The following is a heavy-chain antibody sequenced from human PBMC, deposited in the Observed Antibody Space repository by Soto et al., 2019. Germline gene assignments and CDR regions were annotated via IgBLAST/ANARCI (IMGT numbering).Heavy chain of an antibody. D-gene: IGHD1-20*01. CDR2: VRGNGDPP. CDR1: GFTFGSYA. V-gene: IGHV3-64D*06. CDR3: VTRRGGNNCDFFD. Sequence: PGESLRLSCSASGFTFGSYAMHWVRQAPGKGLEYVSGVRGNGDPPFYADSVKGRFTTARDNSKNTLYLQMSGLSADDTAVYYCVTRRGGNNCDFFDWGQGALVTVSS. J-gene: IGHJ4*02.